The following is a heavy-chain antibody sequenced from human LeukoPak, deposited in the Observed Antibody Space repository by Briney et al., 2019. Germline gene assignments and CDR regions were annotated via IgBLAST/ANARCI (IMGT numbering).Heavy chain of an antibody. CDR2: IHTGGGT. J-gene: IGHJ4*02. CDR3: ARDRSGTYLDF. D-gene: IGHD1-26*01. Sequence: GSLRLSCAASRDTVWRSLRTWVPQTPGRGLEFVSIIHTGGGTDYADSVRGRFSISRDNSKDILYLQMNSLRVDDTGVYYCARDRSGTYLDFWGQGTLVTVSS. CDR1: RDTVWRSL. V-gene: IGHV3-66*01.